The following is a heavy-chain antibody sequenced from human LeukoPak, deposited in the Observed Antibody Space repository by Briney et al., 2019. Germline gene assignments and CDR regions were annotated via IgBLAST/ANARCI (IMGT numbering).Heavy chain of an antibody. CDR2: INPDSGGT. D-gene: IGHD4-17*01. V-gene: IGHV1-2*06. CDR3: AIQKQDYGDYDY. J-gene: IGHJ4*02. CDR1: GYTFTGYY. Sequence: GASVKVSCKASGYTFTGYYMHWVRQAPGQGLEWMGRINPDSGGTNYAQKLQGRVTMTTDTSTSTAYMELRSLRSDDTAVYYCAIQKQDYGDYDYWGQGTLVTVSS.